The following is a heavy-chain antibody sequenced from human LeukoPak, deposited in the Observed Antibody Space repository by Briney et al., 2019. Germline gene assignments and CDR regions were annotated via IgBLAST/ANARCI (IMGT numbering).Heavy chain of an antibody. Sequence: GGSLRLSCAASGFTFDGYAMHWVRQAPGRGLEWVSGIRWNSDIIGYADSVKGRFTISRDNAKNSLYLQMNSLRPDDTAFYYCLKGDCNSDCSLFDLWGQGTLVTVSS. D-gene: IGHD2/OR15-2a*01. CDR3: LKGDCNSDCSLFDL. CDR2: IRWNSDII. V-gene: IGHV3-9*01. CDR1: GFTFDGYA. J-gene: IGHJ4*02.